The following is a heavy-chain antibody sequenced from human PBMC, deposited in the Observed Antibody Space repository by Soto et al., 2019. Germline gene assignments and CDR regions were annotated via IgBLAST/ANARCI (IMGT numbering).Heavy chain of an antibody. V-gene: IGHV3-23*01. J-gene: IGHJ1*01. Sequence: SGGSLRLSCAASGVPFGIYSMSWVRHAPGKGLEWVSAISGSGGSTYYADSVKGRFTISRDNSKNTLYLQMNSLRAEDTAVYYCAKAAAAGTRDGYFQHWGQGTLVTVSS. D-gene: IGHD6-13*01. CDR1: GVPFGIYS. CDR2: ISGSGGST. CDR3: AKAAAAGTRDGYFQH.